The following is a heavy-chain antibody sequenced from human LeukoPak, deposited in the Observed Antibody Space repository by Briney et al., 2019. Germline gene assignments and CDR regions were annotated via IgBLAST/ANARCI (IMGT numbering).Heavy chain of an antibody. D-gene: IGHD1-26*01. V-gene: IGHV4-61*01. CDR2: IYYSGST. CDR1: GGSVSSGSYY. Sequence: PSETLSLTCTVSGGSVSSGSYYWSWIRQPPGKGLEWIGYIYYSGSTNYNPSLKSRVTISVDTSKNQFSLQLSSVTAADTAVYYCARENGEIYYGPFDYWGQGTLVTVSS. J-gene: IGHJ4*02. CDR3: ARENGEIYYGPFDY.